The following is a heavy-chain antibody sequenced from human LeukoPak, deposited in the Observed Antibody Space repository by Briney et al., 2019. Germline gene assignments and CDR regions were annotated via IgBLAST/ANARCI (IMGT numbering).Heavy chain of an antibody. CDR3: ARGSSYYDSSGDYFGFDP. V-gene: IGHV1-2*02. CDR1: GYTFTGYY. D-gene: IGHD3-22*01. Sequence: GASVKVSCKASGYTFTGYYMNWVRQAPGQGLEWMGWFNPNSGGTKYAKKFQGRVTMTRDTSISTAYMELSRLRSDDTAVYYCARGSSYYDSSGDYFGFDPCGQRNLVTVSS. J-gene: IGHJ5*02. CDR2: FNPNSGGT.